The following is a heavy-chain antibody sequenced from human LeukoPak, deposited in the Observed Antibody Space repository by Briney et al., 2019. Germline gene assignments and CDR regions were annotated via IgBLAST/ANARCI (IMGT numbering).Heavy chain of an antibody. J-gene: IGHJ5*02. CDR1: GGSISSSSYY. CDR2: IYYSGST. D-gene: IGHD2-2*02. CDR3: ARGGYCSSTSCYNDHRFVP. V-gene: IGHV4-39*07. Sequence: SETLSLTCTVSGGSISSSSYYWGWIRQPPGKGLEWIGSIYYSGSTYYNPPLKSRVTISVDTSKNQFSLKLSSVTAADTAVYYCARGGYCSSTSCYNDHRFVPGGQGTVVTVS.